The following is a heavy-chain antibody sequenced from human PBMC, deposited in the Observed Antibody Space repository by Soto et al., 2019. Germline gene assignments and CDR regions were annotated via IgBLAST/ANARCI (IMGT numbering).Heavy chain of an antibody. CDR3: AKGYSYGVLEPLGY. D-gene: IGHD5-18*01. CDR1: GFTFDDYP. Sequence: EVQLVESGGGLVQPGRSLRLSCAASGFTFDDYPMHWVRQAPGKGLEWVSGISWNSGIIDYADSVKGRFTISRDNAKNSLYLQMNSLRAEDTALYYCAKGYSYGVLEPLGYWGQGTLVTVSS. V-gene: IGHV3-9*01. J-gene: IGHJ4*02. CDR2: ISWNSGII.